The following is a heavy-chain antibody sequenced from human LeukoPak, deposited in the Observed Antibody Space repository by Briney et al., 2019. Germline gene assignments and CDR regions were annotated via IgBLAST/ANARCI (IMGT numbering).Heavy chain of an antibody. J-gene: IGHJ4*02. CDR2: INPNSGGT. CDR3: ARDKSSSWYYFDF. Sequence: ASVKVSCKASGYTFTSYGISWVRQAPGQGLEWMGWINPNSGGTNYAQKFQGRVTMTRDTSISTAYMELSRLRSDDTAVYYCARDKSSSWYYFDFWGQGTLVTVSS. D-gene: IGHD6-13*01. CDR1: GYTFTSYG. V-gene: IGHV1-2*02.